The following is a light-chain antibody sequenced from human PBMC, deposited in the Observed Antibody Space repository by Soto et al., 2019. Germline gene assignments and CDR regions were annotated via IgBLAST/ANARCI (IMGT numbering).Light chain of an antibody. Sequence: DLVLIPSPDSLSVSLGARATINCKSSQSVLYSSNNKNYLAWYQQKPGQPPKALIYWASTRESGVPDRFSGSGSGTDFTLTISSLQAEDVAVYYCQQYYTTPWTFGQGAKVDIK. CDR1: QSVLYSSNNKNY. CDR3: QQYYTTPWT. CDR2: WAS. J-gene: IGKJ1*01. V-gene: IGKV4-1*01.